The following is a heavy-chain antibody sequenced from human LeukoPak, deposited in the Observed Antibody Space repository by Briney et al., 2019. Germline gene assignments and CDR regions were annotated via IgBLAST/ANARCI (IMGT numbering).Heavy chain of an antibody. Sequence: SQTLSLTCTVSGGSINSGSYYWSWIRQPAGKGLEWIGRIYTSGSTSSNPSLKSRVTISIDTSKNQFSLKLSSVTAADTAVYYCAIFGITMIVEHWRNWGQGTLVTVSS. J-gene: IGHJ4*02. CDR2: IYTSGST. CDR3: AIFGITMIVEHWRN. V-gene: IGHV4-61*02. CDR1: GGSINSGSYY. D-gene: IGHD3-22*01.